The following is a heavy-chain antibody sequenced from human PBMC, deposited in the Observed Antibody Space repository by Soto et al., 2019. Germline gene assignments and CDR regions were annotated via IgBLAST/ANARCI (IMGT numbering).Heavy chain of an antibody. V-gene: IGHV3-7*03. D-gene: IGHD3-22*01. CDR1: GFTFSSYW. J-gene: IGHJ6*02. CDR2: IKQDGSEK. CDR3: ARDTYYYDSSGYIDYYYYGMDV. Sequence: GGSLRLSCAASGFTFSSYWMSWVRQAPGKGLEWVANIKQDGSEKYYVDSVKGRFTISRDNAKNSLYLQMNSLRAEDTAVYYCARDTYYYDSSGYIDYYYYGMDVWGQGTTVTVSS.